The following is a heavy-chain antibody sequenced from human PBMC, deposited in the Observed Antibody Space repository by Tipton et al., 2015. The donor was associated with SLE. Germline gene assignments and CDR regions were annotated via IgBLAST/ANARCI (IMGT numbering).Heavy chain of an antibody. V-gene: IGHV4-4*09. CDR1: GGSISSHY. Sequence: TLSLTCTVSGGSISSHYWSWIRQPPGKGLEWIGYIYTSGSTNYNPSLKSRVTISVDTSKNQFSLKLSSVTAADTAVYYCARQVYRSGSYRKGYYYYGMDVWGQGTTVTVSS. CDR3: ARQVYRSGSYRKGYYYYGMDV. J-gene: IGHJ6*02. D-gene: IGHD1-26*01. CDR2: IYTSGST.